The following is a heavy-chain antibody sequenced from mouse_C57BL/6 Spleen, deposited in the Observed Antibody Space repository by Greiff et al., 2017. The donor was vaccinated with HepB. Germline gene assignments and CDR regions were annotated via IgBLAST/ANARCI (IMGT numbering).Heavy chain of an antibody. J-gene: IGHJ2*01. CDR3: ARDYYGSSLYYFDY. V-gene: IGHV1-59*01. D-gene: IGHD1-1*01. Sequence: QVQLQQPGAELVRPGTSVKLSCKASGYTFTSYWMHWVKQRPGQGLEWIGVIDPSDSYTNYNQKFKGKATLTVDTSSSTAYMQLSSLTSEDSAVYYCARDYYGSSLYYFDYWGKGTTLTVSS. CDR1: GYTFTSYW. CDR2: IDPSDSYT.